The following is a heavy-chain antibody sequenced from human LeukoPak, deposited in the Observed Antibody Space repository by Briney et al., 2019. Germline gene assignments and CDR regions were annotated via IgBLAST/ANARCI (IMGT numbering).Heavy chain of an antibody. V-gene: IGHV1-69*13. CDR2: IIPIFGTA. CDR3: ARGGIEVGPLGFDY. D-gene: IGHD1-26*01. CDR1: GGTFSSYA. J-gene: IGHJ4*02. Sequence: GASVTVSCKASGGTFSSYAISWVRQAPGQGLEWMGGIIPIFGTANYAQKFQGRVTITADESTSTAYMELSSLRSEDTAVYYCARGGIEVGPLGFDYWGQGTLVTVSS.